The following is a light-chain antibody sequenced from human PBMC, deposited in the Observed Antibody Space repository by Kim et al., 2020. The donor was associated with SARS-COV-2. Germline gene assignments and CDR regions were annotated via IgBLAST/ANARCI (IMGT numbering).Light chain of an antibody. CDR1: QRFTSSQ. J-gene: IGKJ1*01. CDR2: GAS. V-gene: IGKV3-20*01. CDR3: QQYGKSPPWT. Sequence: EIVLTQSPGTLSLSPGERATLSCSASQRFTSSQLGWYQQKPGQAPRLLIHGASGRATGIPDRFSGSGSGTDFTLTISRLEPEDSAVYYCQQYGKSPPWTFGQGTKVDIK.